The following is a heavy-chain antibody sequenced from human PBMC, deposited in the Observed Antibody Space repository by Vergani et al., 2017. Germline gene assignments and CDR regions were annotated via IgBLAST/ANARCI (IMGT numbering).Heavy chain of an antibody. CDR2: IIPIFGTA. V-gene: IGHV1-69*13. D-gene: IGHD5-12*01. CDR1: GGTFSSYA. J-gene: IGHJ4*02. Sequence: QVQLVQSGAEVKKPGSSVKVSCKASGGTFSSYAISWVRQAPGQGLEWMGRIIPIFGTANYAQKFQGRVTITADESTSTAYMELSSLRSEDTAVYYCARELTGLVQGRISGYADDYWGQGTLVTVSS. CDR3: ARELTGLVQGRISGYADDY.